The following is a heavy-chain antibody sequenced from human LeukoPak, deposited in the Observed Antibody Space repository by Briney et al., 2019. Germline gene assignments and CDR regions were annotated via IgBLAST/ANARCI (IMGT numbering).Heavy chain of an antibody. CDR1: GFSVINNY. J-gene: IGHJ4*02. CDR2: MDNFGLK. Sequence: GGSLRLSCAASGFSVINNYIDWVRQAPGKGLEWVSSMDNFGLKYYRDSVTGRFTISRDSASDMVYLQMSSLRVDDTAVYYCAGGTYYGTGGRPGFLNYWGLGTLVTVSS. CDR3: AGGTYYGTGGRPGFLNY. D-gene: IGHD3-10*01. V-gene: IGHV3-53*01.